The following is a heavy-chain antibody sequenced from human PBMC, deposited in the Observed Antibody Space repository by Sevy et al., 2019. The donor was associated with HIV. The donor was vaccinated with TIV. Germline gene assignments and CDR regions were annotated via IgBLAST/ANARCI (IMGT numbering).Heavy chain of an antibody. D-gene: IGHD3-22*01. Sequence: GGSLRLSCAASGFTVSRYWMSWVRQAPGKGLEWVANIKQDGSEKYYVDSVKGRFTISRDNAKNSLYLQMNSLRVEDTAAYYCARARAYYYDNSGYSFDYWGQGTLVTVSS. CDR1: GFTVSRYW. CDR2: IKQDGSEK. V-gene: IGHV3-7*01. J-gene: IGHJ4*02. CDR3: ARARAYYYDNSGYSFDY.